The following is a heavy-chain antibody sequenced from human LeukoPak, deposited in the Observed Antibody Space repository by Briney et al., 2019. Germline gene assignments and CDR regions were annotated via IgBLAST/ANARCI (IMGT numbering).Heavy chain of an antibody. J-gene: IGHJ4*02. Sequence: ASVKVSCKASGYTFTSYAMNWVRQAPGQGLEWMGWINTNTRNPTYAQGFTGRFVFSLDTSVSTAYLQISSLKAEDTAVYYCARAPSIYGYSYGYVDYWGQGTLVTVSS. CDR2: INTNTRNP. CDR3: ARAPSIYGYSYGYVDY. D-gene: IGHD5-18*01. V-gene: IGHV7-4-1*02. CDR1: GYTFTSYA.